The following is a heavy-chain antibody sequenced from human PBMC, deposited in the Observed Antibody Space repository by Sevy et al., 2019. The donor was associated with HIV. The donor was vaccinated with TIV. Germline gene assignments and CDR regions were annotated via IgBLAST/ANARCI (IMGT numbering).Heavy chain of an antibody. CDR1: GGSISSGTYY. Sequence: SETLSLTCTASGGSISSGTYYWSWIRQPAGKGLEWIGRIYTSGSTNYNPSLQSRVTMSVDTSKNQLSLKLRSVTAADTAGYCGARGGRPGYYDSSYPYWGQGTLVTVSS. D-gene: IGHD3-22*01. CDR3: ARGGRPGYYDSSYPY. J-gene: IGHJ4*02. CDR2: IYTSGST. V-gene: IGHV4-61*02.